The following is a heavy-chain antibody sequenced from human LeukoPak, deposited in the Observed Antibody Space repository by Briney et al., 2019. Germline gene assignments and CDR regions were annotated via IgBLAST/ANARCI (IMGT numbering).Heavy chain of an antibody. Sequence: NPSETLSLTCGINGGSFSAYYWSWIRQPPGKGLEWIGEINHSGSTNYNPSLKSRVTISIDTSKNQFSLEMSSVTAADTAVYYCARGRGARSSRWYNWFDPWGQGTLVTVSS. CDR3: ARGRGARSSRWYNWFDP. CDR1: GGSFSAYY. J-gene: IGHJ5*02. D-gene: IGHD6-13*01. CDR2: INHSGST. V-gene: IGHV4-34*01.